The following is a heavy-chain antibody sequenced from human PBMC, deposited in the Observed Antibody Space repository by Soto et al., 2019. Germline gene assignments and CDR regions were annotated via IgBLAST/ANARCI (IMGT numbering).Heavy chain of an antibody. Sequence: QGQLVESGGHVVQPGRSLRLSCEVSGFTFKNYAMHWVRQAPGKGLEWVAVISYDGSKEYYPNSLRGRFTISRDDSKNTLYLQMNDLRVDDTAVYYCARDYCSGYDCYSIQGYWGQGTLVTVSS. CDR2: ISYDGSKE. CDR3: ARDYCSGYDCYSIQGY. V-gene: IGHV3-30-3*01. J-gene: IGHJ4*02. CDR1: GFTFKNYA. D-gene: IGHD2-15*01.